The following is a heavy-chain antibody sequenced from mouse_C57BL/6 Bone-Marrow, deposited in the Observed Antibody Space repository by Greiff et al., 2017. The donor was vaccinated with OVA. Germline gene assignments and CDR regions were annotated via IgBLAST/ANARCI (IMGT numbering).Heavy chain of an antibody. CDR2: IYPSDSET. CDR3: ATVRSPLND. D-gene: IGHD2-12*01. V-gene: IGHV1-61*01. J-gene: IGHJ2*01. CDR1: GYTFTSYW. Sequence: QVQLKQPGAELVRPGSSVKLSCKASGYTFTSYWMDWVKQRPGQGLEWIGNIYPSDSETHYNQKFKDKATLTVDKSSSTAYMQLSSLTSEDSAVYYCATVRSPLNDWGQGTTLTVSS.